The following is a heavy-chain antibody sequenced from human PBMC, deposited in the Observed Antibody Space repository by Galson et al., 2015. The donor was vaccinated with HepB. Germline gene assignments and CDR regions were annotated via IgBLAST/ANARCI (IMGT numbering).Heavy chain of an antibody. CDR1: GGTSDIYV. CDR3: ARESPVETATIIGEGSFDY. D-gene: IGHD5-24*01. CDR2: IIPIFGTV. J-gene: IGHJ4*02. V-gene: IGHV1-69*06. Sequence: SVKVSCKASGGTSDIYVVSWVRQAPGQGLEWMGGIIPIFGTVKHARKFQGRVTITADKSTSTAYMELSSLRSEDTAVYYCARESPVETATIIGEGSFDYWGQGTLVTVSS.